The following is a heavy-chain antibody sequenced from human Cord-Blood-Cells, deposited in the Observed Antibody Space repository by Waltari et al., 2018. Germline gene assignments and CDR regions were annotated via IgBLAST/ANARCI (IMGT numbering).Heavy chain of an antibody. CDR3: ARGSSVGGHWYFDL. Sequence: QVQLQQWGAGLLKPSETLSLTCAVYGGSFSGYYWSWIRQPPGKGLEWIGEINHSGSTNYNPSLKSRVTISVDTSKNKFSLKLSSVTAADTAVYYCARGSSVGGHWYFDLWGRGTLVTVSS. V-gene: IGHV4-34*01. J-gene: IGHJ2*01. D-gene: IGHD3-10*01. CDR2: INHSGST. CDR1: GGSFSGYY.